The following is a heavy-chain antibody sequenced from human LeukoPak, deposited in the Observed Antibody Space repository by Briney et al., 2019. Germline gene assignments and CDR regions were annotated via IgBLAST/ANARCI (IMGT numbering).Heavy chain of an antibody. CDR1: GFTFSTYS. D-gene: IGHD1-14*01. Sequence: GGSLRLSCAASGFTFSTYSMNWVRQAPGKGLEWVSSISSSSSHIYYADSVKGRFTISRDNAKNSLYLQMNSLRAEDTAVYYCAREVTTGHYYFDYWSQGTLVTVSS. J-gene: IGHJ4*02. CDR2: ISSSSSHI. V-gene: IGHV3-21*01. CDR3: AREVTTGHYYFDY.